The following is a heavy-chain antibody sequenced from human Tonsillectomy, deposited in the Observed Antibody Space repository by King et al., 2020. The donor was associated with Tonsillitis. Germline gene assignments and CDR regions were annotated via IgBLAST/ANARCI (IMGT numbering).Heavy chain of an antibody. CDR2: IIWNSGYI. Sequence: QLVQSGGGLVHPGRSLRLSCAASGFTFDDYAMHWVRQAPGKGLEWVSGIIWNSGYIGYSDSVKGRFTLSRDNAKKSLYLQMNSLRAEDTALYYCTKDIAITILAGMDVWGQGTTVTVSS. CDR1: GFTFDDYA. J-gene: IGHJ6*02. CDR3: TKDIAITILAGMDV. V-gene: IGHV3-9*01. D-gene: IGHD3-3*01.